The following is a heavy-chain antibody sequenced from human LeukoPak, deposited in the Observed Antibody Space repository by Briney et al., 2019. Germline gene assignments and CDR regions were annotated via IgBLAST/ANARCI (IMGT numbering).Heavy chain of an antibody. CDR3: ARDNSVRDEAWWFNP. D-gene: IGHD5-24*01. V-gene: IGHV1-46*01. CDR1: GYTFTSYD. CDR2: ISPSGGST. Sequence: ASVKVSCKASGYTFTSYDINWVRQATGQGPEWMGVISPSGGSTTYAQKFQGRVTLTRDMSTSTDYLELSSLRSEDTAVYHCARDNSVRDEAWWFNPWGQGTLVTVSS. J-gene: IGHJ5*02.